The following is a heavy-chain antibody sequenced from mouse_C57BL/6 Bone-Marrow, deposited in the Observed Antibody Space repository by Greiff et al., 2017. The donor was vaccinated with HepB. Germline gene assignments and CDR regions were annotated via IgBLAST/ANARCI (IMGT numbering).Heavy chain of an antibody. CDR2: IRNKANNHAT. V-gene: IGHV6-6*01. CDR1: GFTFSDAW. J-gene: IGHJ2*01. D-gene: IGHD5-1*01. CDR3: TRPLTSHFAY. Sequence: EVKLMESGGGLVQPGGSMKLSCAASGFTFSDAWMDWVRQSPEKGLEWVAEIRNKANNHATYYAESVKGRFTIATDDSKSIVYLQMNSLRAEDSGIYYCTRPLTSHFAYWGQGTTLTVSS.